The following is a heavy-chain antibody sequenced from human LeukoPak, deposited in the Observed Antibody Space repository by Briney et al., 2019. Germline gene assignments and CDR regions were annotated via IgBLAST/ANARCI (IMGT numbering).Heavy chain of an antibody. CDR2: ISSSSSYI. Sequence: GGSLRPSCAASGFTFSSYSMNWVRQAPGKGLEWVLSISSSSSYIYYADSVKGRFTISRDNAKNSLYLQMNSLRAEDTAVYYCARDQALDAFDIWGQGTMVTVSS. CDR3: ARDQALDAFDI. CDR1: GFTFSSYS. V-gene: IGHV3-21*01. J-gene: IGHJ3*02.